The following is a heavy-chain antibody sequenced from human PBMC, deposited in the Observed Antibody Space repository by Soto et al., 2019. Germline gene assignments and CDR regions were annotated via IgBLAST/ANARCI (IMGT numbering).Heavy chain of an antibody. CDR2: INHSGST. CDR3: AGRGLPDAFDY. J-gene: IGHJ4*02. D-gene: IGHD2-2*01. CDR1: GGSFSGYY. Sequence: PSETLSLTCAVYGGSFSGYYWSWIRQPPGKGLEWIGEINHSGSTNYNPSLKSRVTISIDTSRNQFSLKLSSMTAADTAVYYCAGRGLPDAFDYWGQGTLVTVSS. V-gene: IGHV4-34*01.